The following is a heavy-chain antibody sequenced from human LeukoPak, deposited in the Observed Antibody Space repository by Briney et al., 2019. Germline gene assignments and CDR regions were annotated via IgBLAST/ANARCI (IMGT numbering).Heavy chain of an antibody. CDR1: GYSFSNYW. CDR2: IYPGDSDT. Sequence: GESLKISCEGSGYSFSNYWIGWVRQMPGKGLEWMGIIYPGDSDTRYSPSFQGQVTISADKSVNTAYLQWSSLKASDTAIYYCARSTDYYYGMDAWGPGTTVTVSS. V-gene: IGHV5-51*01. CDR3: ARSTDYYYGMDA. J-gene: IGHJ6*02.